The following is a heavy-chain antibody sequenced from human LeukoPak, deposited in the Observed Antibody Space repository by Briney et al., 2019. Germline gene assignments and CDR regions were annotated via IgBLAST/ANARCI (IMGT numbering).Heavy chain of an antibody. D-gene: IGHD3-10*01. CDR2: ISYDVNFK. CDR1: GFTFSNYA. CDR3: ARELTYGSGKFYFDY. Sequence: PGRSLRLSCAASGFTFSNYAMHWVRQAPGKGLEWVAVISYDVNFKYYADSVRGRFTISRDNSKNTLYLQMNSLRAEDTAVYYCARELTYGSGKFYFDYWGQGTLVTVSS. J-gene: IGHJ4*02. V-gene: IGHV3-30-3*01.